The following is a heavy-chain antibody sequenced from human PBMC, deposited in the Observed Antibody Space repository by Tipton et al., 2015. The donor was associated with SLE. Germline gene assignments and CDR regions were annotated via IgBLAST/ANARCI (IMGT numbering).Heavy chain of an antibody. Sequence: TLSLTCTVSGGSISSSSYYWGWIRQPPGKGLEWMVSIYYSGSTYYNPSLKSRITISVDTPKNQFSLKLSSVTAADTAVYYCAGVSRDAFEIWGHGTMVTVSS. CDR3: AGVSRDAFEI. D-gene: IGHD5/OR15-5a*01. CDR2: IYYSGST. CDR1: GGSISSSSYY. J-gene: IGHJ3*02. V-gene: IGHV4-39*07.